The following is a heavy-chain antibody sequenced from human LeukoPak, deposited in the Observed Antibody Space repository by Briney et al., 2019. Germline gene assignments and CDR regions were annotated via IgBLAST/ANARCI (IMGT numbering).Heavy chain of an antibody. CDR3: GKDLGYFFDTSGGRTIDY. D-gene: IGHD3-22*01. V-gene: IGHV3-9*01. Sequence: GGSLRLSCADSGFTFDDYAMHWVRQAPGKGLEWVAGITWNSGSRGYADSVKGRFTISRDNAKNSLYLQMNSLRAEDTALYYCGKDLGYFFDTSGGRTIDYWGQGTLVTVSS. CDR1: GFTFDDYA. CDR2: ITWNSGSR. J-gene: IGHJ4*02.